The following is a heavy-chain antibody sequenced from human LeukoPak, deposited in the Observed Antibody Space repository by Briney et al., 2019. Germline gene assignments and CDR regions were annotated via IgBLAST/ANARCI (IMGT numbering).Heavy chain of an antibody. Sequence: SETLSLTCTVSGGSISSSSYYWGWIRQPPGKGLEWIGYIYYSGSTNYNPSLKSRVTISVDTSKNQFSLKLSSVTAADTAVYYCARGLSSLYYYYMDVWGKGTTVTVSS. CDR2: IYYSGST. J-gene: IGHJ6*03. D-gene: IGHD2-15*01. V-gene: IGHV4-61*05. CDR3: ARGLSSLYYYYMDV. CDR1: GGSISSSSYY.